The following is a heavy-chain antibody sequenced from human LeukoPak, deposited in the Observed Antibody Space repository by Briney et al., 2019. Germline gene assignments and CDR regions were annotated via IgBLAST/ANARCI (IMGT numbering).Heavy chain of an antibody. D-gene: IGHD5-18*01. CDR2: IILSGRK. CDR3: ARGWFGFWHNSYGDDNAFDI. V-gene: IGHV4-34*01. CDR1: GGSFSGYY. Sequence: SETLSLTCAVYGGSFSGYYWSGIRHLPGKGVEWIGEIILSGRKNYNTPLKSRVTISVDTSEIQISLELCFVTATVTAVYYCARGWFGFWHNSYGDDNAFDIWGEGTMVTVSS. J-gene: IGHJ3*02.